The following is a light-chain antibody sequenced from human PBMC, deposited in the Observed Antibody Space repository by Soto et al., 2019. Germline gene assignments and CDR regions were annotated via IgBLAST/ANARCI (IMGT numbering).Light chain of an antibody. CDR1: QSLLHNNGYNY. V-gene: IGKV2-28*01. CDR3: MQGLQTHT. Sequence: DIVMTQSPLSLPVTPGEPASISCRSSQSLLHNNGYNYLDWYLQKPGQSPQLLIYLGSTRASGVPDRFSGSGSGTDLTLKISRVEAEDVGVYYCMQGLQTHTFGQGTTLEIK. CDR2: LGS. J-gene: IGKJ2*01.